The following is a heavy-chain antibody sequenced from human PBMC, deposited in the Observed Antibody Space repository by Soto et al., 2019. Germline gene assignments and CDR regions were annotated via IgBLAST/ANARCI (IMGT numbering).Heavy chain of an antibody. CDR3: ASGIQLWLRRINNGYAG. V-gene: IGHV1-69*12. Sequence: HVQLVQSGAEVKKPESSVKVSCKAPGGTFSTYAISWVRQAPGQGLEWMGGIIPMFGTANYAQRFQDRVTITADESTKTVYMELSSLRSEDTAVYFCASGIQLWLRRINNGYAGWGQGTLVTVSS. CDR2: IIPMFGTA. D-gene: IGHD5-18*01. J-gene: IGHJ4*02. CDR1: GGTFSTYA.